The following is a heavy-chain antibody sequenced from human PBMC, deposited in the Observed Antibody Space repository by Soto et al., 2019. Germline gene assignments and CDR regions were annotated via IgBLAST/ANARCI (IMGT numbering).Heavy chain of an antibody. CDR2: ISAHNGNT. D-gene: IGHD1-1*01. J-gene: IGHJ4*02. CDR1: GYAFTTYG. Sequence: QVHLVQSGAEVKKPGASVKVSCKGSGYAFTTYGITWVRQAPGQGLEWMGWISAHNGNTNYAQNPQGRVTVTRATSTSTAYMALRSLRSDDTAVYYCARGRYGDYWGQGALVTVSS. V-gene: IGHV1-18*01. CDR3: ARGRYGDY.